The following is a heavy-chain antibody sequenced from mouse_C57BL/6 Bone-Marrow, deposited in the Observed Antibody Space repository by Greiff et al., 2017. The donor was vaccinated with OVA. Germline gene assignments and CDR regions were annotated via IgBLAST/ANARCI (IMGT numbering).Heavy chain of an antibody. D-gene: IGHD2-1*01. CDR2: ISSGGSYT. Sequence: EVQLVESGGDLVKPGGSLKLSCAASGFTFSSYGMSWVRQTPDKRLEWVATISSGGSYTYYPDSVKGRFTISRDNAKNTLYLQMSSLKSEDTAMYYCAIHLIYYNAMDYWGQGTSVTVSS. J-gene: IGHJ4*01. CDR1: GFTFSSYG. V-gene: IGHV5-6*01. CDR3: AIHLIYYNAMDY.